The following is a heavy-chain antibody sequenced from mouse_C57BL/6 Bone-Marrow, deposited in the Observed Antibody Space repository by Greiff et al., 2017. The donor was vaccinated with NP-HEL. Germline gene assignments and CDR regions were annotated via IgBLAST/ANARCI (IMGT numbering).Heavy chain of an antibody. CDR3: ARRGLVYYGSSGFAY. D-gene: IGHD1-1*01. CDR1: GYTFTDYY. V-gene: IGHV1-26*01. J-gene: IGHJ3*01. CDR2: INPNNGGT. Sequence: EVQLQQSGPELVKPGASVKISCKASGYTFTDYYMNWVKQSHGKSLEWIGDINPNNGGTSYNQKFTGKATLTVDKSSSTAYMALRSLTSEDSAVYYCARRGLVYYGSSGFAYWGQGTLVTVSA.